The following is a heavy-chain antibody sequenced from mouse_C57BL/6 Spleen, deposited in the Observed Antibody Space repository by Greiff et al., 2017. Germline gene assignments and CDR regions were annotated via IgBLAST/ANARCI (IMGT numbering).Heavy chain of an antibody. V-gene: IGHV5-16*01. CDR1: GFTFSDYY. J-gene: IGHJ2*01. CDR3: ARDYGYYFDY. CDR2: INYDGSST. Sequence: EVMLVESEGGLVQPGSSMKLSCTASGFTFSDYYMAWVRQVPEKGLEWVANINYDGSSTYYLDSLKSRFIISRDNAKNILYLQMSSLKSEDTATYYCARDYGYYFDYWGQGTTLTVSS. D-gene: IGHD2-2*01.